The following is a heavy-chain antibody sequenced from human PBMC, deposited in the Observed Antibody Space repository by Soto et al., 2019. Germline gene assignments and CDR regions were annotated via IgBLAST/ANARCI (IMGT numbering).Heavy chain of an antibody. D-gene: IGHD4-17*01. V-gene: IGHV4-30-4*01. J-gene: IGHJ2*01. Sequence: QVQLQESGPGLVKPSETLSLTCTVSGGSISGGIYYWSWVRQSPGKGLEWIGYIFHSGSTFYNPSLGSRVTISVDTSKNQFSLRLSSVTAADTAVYYCAREIIPLTTDWYFDLWGRGTLVTVS. CDR2: IFHSGST. CDR1: GGSISGGIYY. CDR3: AREIIPLTTDWYFDL.